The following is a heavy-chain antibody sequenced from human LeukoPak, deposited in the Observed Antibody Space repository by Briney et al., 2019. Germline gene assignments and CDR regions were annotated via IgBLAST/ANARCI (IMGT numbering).Heavy chain of an antibody. V-gene: IGHV3-30*02. CDR3: AKDSDTYGHRHFDH. Sequence: PGGSLRLSCVASGFTFSSYGMQWVRQAPGKGLERVAFIGFDGSKIYYADSVRCRFTISRDNSKNTVNLQMNSLRVEDTAVYYCAKDSDTYGHRHFDHWGQGTLVTVSS. D-gene: IGHD2-8*01. CDR1: GFTFSSYG. CDR2: IGFDGSKI. J-gene: IGHJ4*02.